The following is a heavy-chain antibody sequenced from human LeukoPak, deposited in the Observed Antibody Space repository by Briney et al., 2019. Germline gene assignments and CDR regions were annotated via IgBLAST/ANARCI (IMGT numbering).Heavy chain of an antibody. V-gene: IGHV4-39*07. CDR1: GGSISSSSYY. D-gene: IGHD2-2*01. CDR2: IYHTGST. CDR3: ARLQYCSGTSCYWFDP. J-gene: IGHJ5*02. Sequence: SETLSLTCTVSGGSISSSSYYWGWIRQPPGKGLEWIGNIYHTGSTYYNPSLKSRVTISVDASKNQFSLRLSSVTAADTAVYYCARLQYCSGTSCYWFDPWGQGTLVTVSS.